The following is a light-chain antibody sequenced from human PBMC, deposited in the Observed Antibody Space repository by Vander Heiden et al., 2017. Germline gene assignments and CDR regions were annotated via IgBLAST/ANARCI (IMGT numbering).Light chain of an antibody. J-gene: IGKJ4*01. CDR1: QSVSST. Sequence: EIVMPQSPATLPVSPGERATLSCRASQSVSSTLAWYQQKPGQAPRLLIYGASTRATGIPARFSGSGSGTEFTLTISSLQSEDFAVYYCQQYYNWPLTFGGGTKVEIK. CDR3: QQYYNWPLT. V-gene: IGKV3-15*01. CDR2: GAS.